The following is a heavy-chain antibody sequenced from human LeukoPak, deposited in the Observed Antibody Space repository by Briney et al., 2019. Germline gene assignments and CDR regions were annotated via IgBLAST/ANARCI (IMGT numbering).Heavy chain of an antibody. Sequence: GGSLRLSCAASGFTFSSYWMSWVRQAPGKGLEWVSAISGSGGSTYYADSVKGRFTISRDNSKNTLYLQMNSLRAEDTAVYYCXXXXXXXXXPAQYYFDYWGQGTLVTVSS. CDR3: XXXXXXXXXPAQYYFDY. J-gene: IGHJ4*02. CDR1: GFTFSSYW. V-gene: IGHV3-23*01. D-gene: IGHD6-25*01. CDR2: ISGSGGST.